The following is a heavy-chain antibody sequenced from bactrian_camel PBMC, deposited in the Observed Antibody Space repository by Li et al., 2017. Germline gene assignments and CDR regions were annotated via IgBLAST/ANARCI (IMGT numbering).Heavy chain of an antibody. CDR3: AAAVVPVAGACRPNMDYRD. CDR1: ADALMY. Sequence: GGSAQVGGSLRLSCSASADALMYMAWFRQAPGQKREAVAAVSTGGSSTMYVDSVKGRFTISHDSAENTVYLEMNSLKPEDTAMYYCAAAVVPVAGACRPNMDYRDWGQGTQVTVS. D-gene: IGHD1*01. V-gene: IGHV3S53*01. J-gene: IGHJ4*01. CDR2: VSTGGSST.